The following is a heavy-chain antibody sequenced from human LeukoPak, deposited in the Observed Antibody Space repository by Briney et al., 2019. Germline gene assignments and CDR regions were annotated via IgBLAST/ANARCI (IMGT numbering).Heavy chain of an antibody. V-gene: IGHV4-59*01. CDR2: IYYSGST. CDR1: GGSISSYY. Sequence: SETLSLTCTVSGGSISSYYSTWVRQPPEKGLEWIGYIYYSGSTNYNPSLKSRVTISVDTSKNQFSLKLSSVTAADTAVYYCGRAYYYGSRSYWYFDLWGRGTLVTVSS. CDR3: GRAYYYGSRSYWYFDL. D-gene: IGHD3-10*01. J-gene: IGHJ2*01.